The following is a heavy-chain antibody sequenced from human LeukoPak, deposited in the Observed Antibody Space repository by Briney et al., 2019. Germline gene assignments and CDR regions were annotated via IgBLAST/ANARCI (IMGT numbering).Heavy chain of an antibody. Sequence: ASVKVSSKASRYTFTGYYMHSARQAPEQGLERMGYINPNSGGTNYAQKFQGRVTMTRDTSISTAYMELSRLRSDDTAVYYCARDLDILTGYSSYYFDYWGQGTLVTVSS. D-gene: IGHD3-9*01. CDR1: RYTFTGYY. J-gene: IGHJ4*02. CDR2: INPNSGGT. CDR3: ARDLDILTGYSSYYFDY. V-gene: IGHV1-2*02.